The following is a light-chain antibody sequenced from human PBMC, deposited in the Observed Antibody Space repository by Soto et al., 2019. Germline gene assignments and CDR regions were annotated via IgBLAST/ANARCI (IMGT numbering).Light chain of an antibody. CDR2: DAS. Sequence: ENVLTQSPGTLSLSPGERATLSCRASQSVGRDYLAWFQQKPGQAPRLLIHDASRRATGIPDRFSGSGSGTHFTLTINRLEPEDFAISYCQQYASSPITFGQGSRVDIK. V-gene: IGKV3-20*01. CDR1: QSVGRDY. CDR3: QQYASSPIT. J-gene: IGKJ5*01.